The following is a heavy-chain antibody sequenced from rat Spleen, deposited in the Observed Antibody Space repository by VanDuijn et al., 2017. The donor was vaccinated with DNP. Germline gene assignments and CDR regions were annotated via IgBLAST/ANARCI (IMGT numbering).Heavy chain of an antibody. CDR1: GFTFTDYN. CDR2: ISASGTRT. V-gene: IGHV5S10*01. D-gene: IGHD1-11*01. J-gene: IGHJ2*01. CDR3: AREREYMFDY. Sequence: EVQVVESGGGLVQPGRSLKLSCTVSGFTFTDYNMAWVRQAPKKGLEWVATISASGTRTYYPDSVKDRFTISRDNAKRSLYLQMNSLTSEDSATYYCAREREYMFDYWGQGVMVTVSS.